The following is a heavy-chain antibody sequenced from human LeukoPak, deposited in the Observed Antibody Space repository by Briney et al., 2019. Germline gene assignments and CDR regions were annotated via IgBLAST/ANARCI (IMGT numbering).Heavy chain of an antibody. V-gene: IGHV3-7*01. CDR1: GFTSSDYW. Sequence: PGGSLRLSCTASGFTSSDYWMTWVRQAPGKGPEWVANIKQDGSQRYYVDSVRGRFTISRDNAKNSLFLQMNGLRAEDTAVYYCARRGGSSSRRSPIGYWGQGTLVTVSS. D-gene: IGHD6-6*01. CDR2: IKQDGSQR. CDR3: ARRGGSSSRRSPIGY. J-gene: IGHJ4*02.